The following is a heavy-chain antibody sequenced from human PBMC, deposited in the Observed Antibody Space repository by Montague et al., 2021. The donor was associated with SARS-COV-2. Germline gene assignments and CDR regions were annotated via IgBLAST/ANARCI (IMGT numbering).Heavy chain of an antibody. CDR1: GGSISSDY. D-gene: IGHD3-22*01. J-gene: IGHJ5*02. CDR2: IYYRGAT. V-gene: IGHV4-59*01. Sequence: SETLSLTCSVSGGSISSDYWSWIRQSPGKGLEWIGNIYYRGATNYNPSLKSRVTFSIDTSKNQFSLKLISVTAADTAVYFCAREDRRNWFDPWGQGVLVAVSS. CDR3: AREDRRNWFDP.